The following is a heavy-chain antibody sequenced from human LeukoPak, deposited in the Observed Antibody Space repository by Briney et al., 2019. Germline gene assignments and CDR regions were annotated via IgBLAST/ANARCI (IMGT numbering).Heavy chain of an antibody. J-gene: IGHJ6*03. Sequence: PGGSLRLSCAASGFTFSSYSMNWVRQAPGKGLEWVSSIGSSSSYIYYADSVKGRFTISRDNAKNSLYLQMDSLRAEDTAVYYCARADTAMVLYYYYMDVWGKGTTVTVSS. CDR1: GFTFSSYS. CDR2: IGSSSSYI. CDR3: ARADTAMVLYYYYMDV. D-gene: IGHD5-18*01. V-gene: IGHV3-21*01.